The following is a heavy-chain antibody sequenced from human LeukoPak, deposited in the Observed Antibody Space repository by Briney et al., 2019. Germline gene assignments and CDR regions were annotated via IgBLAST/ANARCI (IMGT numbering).Heavy chain of an antibody. J-gene: IGHJ4*02. CDR1: GGSISSYY. Sequence: PSETLSLTCTVSGGSISSYYWSWIRQPPGKGLEWIGYIYYSGSTNYNPSLKSRVTISVDTSKNQFSLKLSSVSAADTAAYYCARERSGVLSYFDYWGQGTLVTVSS. D-gene: IGHD3-10*01. CDR3: ARERSGVLSYFDY. V-gene: IGHV4-59*01. CDR2: IYYSGST.